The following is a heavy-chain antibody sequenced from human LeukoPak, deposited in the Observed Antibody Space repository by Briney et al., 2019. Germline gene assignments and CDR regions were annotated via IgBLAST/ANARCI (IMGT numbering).Heavy chain of an antibody. CDR2: FDPEDGET. J-gene: IGHJ4*02. Sequence: SVKVSCKVSGYTLTELSMHWVRQAPGKGLEWMGGFDPEDGETIYAQKFQGRVTMTEDTSTDTAYMELSSLRSEDTAVYYCATLLGSYFPFDYWGQGTLVTVSS. CDR3: ATLLGSYFPFDY. D-gene: IGHD1-26*01. CDR1: GYTLTELS. V-gene: IGHV1-24*01.